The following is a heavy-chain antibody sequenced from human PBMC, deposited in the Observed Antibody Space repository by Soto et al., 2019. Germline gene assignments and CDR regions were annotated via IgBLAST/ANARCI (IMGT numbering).Heavy chain of an antibody. V-gene: IGHV4-34*01. CDR1: GGSFSEYY. CDR3: ARGRIMAQSSLHFDS. D-gene: IGHD3-9*01. Sequence: PSETLSLTCGAYGGSFSEYYWSWIRQPPGKGLEWIAEINHSGSTYYNPSLKSRVTISVDTSKNQFSLKLSSVTGADTALYFCARGRIMAQSSLHFDSWGQGTLVTVSS. CDR2: INHSGST. J-gene: IGHJ4*02.